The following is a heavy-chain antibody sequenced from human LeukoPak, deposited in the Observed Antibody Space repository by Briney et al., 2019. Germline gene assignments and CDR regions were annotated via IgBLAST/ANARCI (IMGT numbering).Heavy chain of an antibody. V-gene: IGHV4-34*01. CDR1: GGSFSGYY. J-gene: IGHJ4*02. CDR3: ARASIGHYVWGSYRYSFTFDY. Sequence: PSETLSLTCAVYGGSFSGYYWSWLRQPPGKGLEWIGEINHSGSTNYNPSLKSRVTISVDTSKNQFSLKLSSVTAADTAVYYCARASIGHYVWGSYRYSFTFDYWGQGTLVTVSS. CDR2: INHSGST. D-gene: IGHD3-16*02.